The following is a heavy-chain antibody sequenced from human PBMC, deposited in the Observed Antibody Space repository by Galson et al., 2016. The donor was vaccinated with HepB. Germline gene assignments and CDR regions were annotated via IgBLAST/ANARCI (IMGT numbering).Heavy chain of an antibody. CDR2: ISSNGGTT. J-gene: IGHJ4*02. V-gene: IGHV3-64D*09. D-gene: IGHD3-16*02. CDR1: GFTFRNYA. CDR3: VKEMGYYDYVGGIYHYYFDH. Sequence: SLRLSCAASGFTFRNYAMQWVRQAPGKGLEYVSAISSNGGTTYYADSVKGRFTISRDNSKNTLYLQMSRLRPEDTALFYCVKEMGYYDYVGGIYHYYFDHWGQGSLVTVSS.